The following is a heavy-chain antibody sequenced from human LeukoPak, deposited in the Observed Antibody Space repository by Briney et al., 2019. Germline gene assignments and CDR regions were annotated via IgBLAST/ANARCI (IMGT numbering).Heavy chain of an antibody. Sequence: GGSLRLSCAASGFTFSSYAMSWVRQAPGKGLEWVSSISSSSSYIYYADSVKGRFTISRDNAKNSLYLQMNSLRAEDTAVYYCARLGYCSSTSCYRGGYYYYYMDVWGKGTTVTISS. D-gene: IGHD2-2*01. CDR2: ISSSSSYI. CDR1: GFTFSSYA. J-gene: IGHJ6*03. V-gene: IGHV3-21*01. CDR3: ARLGYCSSTSCYRGGYYYYYMDV.